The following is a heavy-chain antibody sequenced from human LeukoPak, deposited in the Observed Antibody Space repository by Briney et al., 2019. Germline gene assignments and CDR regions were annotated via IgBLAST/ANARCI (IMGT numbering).Heavy chain of an antibody. CDR3: ANKPTDGGNSEFDY. D-gene: IGHD4-23*01. CDR1: GFTFSSYV. Sequence: AGGSLRLSCAASGFTFSSYVMSWVRQAPGKGLEWVSAISGSGGSTYYADSVKGRFTISRDNSKNTLYLQMNSLRAEDTAVYYCANKPTDGGNSEFDYWGQGTLVTVSS. V-gene: IGHV3-23*01. CDR2: ISGSGGST. J-gene: IGHJ4*02.